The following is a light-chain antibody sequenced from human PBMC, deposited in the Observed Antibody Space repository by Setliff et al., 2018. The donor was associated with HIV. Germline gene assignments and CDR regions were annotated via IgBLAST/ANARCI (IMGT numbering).Light chain of an antibody. Sequence: SYELTQPPSVSVSPGQTARITCSTDALPSQDAYWYQQKPGQAPVLVIHEDDGRPSGIPERFSGSKSGTVVTLTISGVQAEDEADYYCQSADSRGHRVFGTGTKVTVL. CDR2: EDD. CDR1: ALPSQD. J-gene: IGLJ1*01. CDR3: QSADSRGHRV. V-gene: IGLV3-25*03.